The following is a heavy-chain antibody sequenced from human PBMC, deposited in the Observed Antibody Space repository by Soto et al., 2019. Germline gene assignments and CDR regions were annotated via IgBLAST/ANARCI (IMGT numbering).Heavy chain of an antibody. Sequence: QVQLVQSGAEVKKPGSSVKVSCKASGGTFSSYAISWVRQAPGQGLEWMGGIIPIFGTANYAQKFQGRVTITADESTSTAYIELSSLRSEDTAVYYCARAAYYYDSSGHREGHWFDPWGQGTLVTVSS. D-gene: IGHD3-22*01. V-gene: IGHV1-69*01. CDR1: GGTFSSYA. CDR2: IIPIFGTA. J-gene: IGHJ5*02. CDR3: ARAAYYYDSSGHREGHWFDP.